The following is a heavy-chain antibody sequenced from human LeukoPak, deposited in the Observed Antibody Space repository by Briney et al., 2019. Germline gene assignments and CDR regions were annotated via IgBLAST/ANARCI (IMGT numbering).Heavy chain of an antibody. CDR2: MNSNSGAT. Sequence: VASMKVSCKASGYTFTANYMHWVRQAPGQGLEWMGWMNSNSGATNYAQRFQGRVTMTRDTSISAAYMELSRLRSDDTAVYYCARSPYYGSSGPFDYWGQGTLVTVSS. V-gene: IGHV1-2*02. CDR1: GYTFTANY. D-gene: IGHD3-22*01. CDR3: ARSPYYGSSGPFDY. J-gene: IGHJ4*02.